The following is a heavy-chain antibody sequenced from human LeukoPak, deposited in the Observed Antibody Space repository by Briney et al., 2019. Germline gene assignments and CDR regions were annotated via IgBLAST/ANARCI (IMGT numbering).Heavy chain of an antibody. CDR2: ISAYNGNT. Sequence: GASVKVSCXASGYTFTSYGISWVRQARGQGLEWMAWISAYNGNTSYAQKLQGRVTMTTDTSTSTAYMELRSLRSDDTAVYYCARLARSWRDAYYFDYWGQGTLVTVSS. D-gene: IGHD6-13*01. CDR3: ARLARSWRDAYYFDY. J-gene: IGHJ4*02. CDR1: GYTFTSYG. V-gene: IGHV1-18*01.